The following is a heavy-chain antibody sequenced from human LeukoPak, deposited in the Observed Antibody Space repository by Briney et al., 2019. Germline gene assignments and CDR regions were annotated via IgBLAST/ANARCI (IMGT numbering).Heavy chain of an antibody. Sequence: GGYLRLSCAASGFTFSSYSMNWVRQAPGKGLEWLSSISSSSSYIYYADSVKGRFTISRDNAKNSLYLQMNSLRAEDTAVYYCARADRLGAALLASFDYWGQGTLVTVSS. V-gene: IGHV3-21*01. CDR3: ARADRLGAALLASFDY. CDR2: ISSSSSYI. CDR1: GFTFSSYS. J-gene: IGHJ4*02. D-gene: IGHD3-16*01.